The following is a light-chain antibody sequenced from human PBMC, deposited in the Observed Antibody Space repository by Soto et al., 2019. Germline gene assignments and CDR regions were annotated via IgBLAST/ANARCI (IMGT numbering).Light chain of an antibody. Sequence: EIVLTQSPCTLSLSPVERATLSFRASQSVSSSYLAWYQQKPGQAPRLLIYGASSRATGIPDRFSGSGSGTEFTLTISRLEPEDFAVYYCQQYGSSPPMKFGQGTKVDIK. V-gene: IGKV3-20*01. CDR3: QQYGSSPPMK. CDR2: GAS. J-gene: IGKJ1*01. CDR1: QSVSSSY.